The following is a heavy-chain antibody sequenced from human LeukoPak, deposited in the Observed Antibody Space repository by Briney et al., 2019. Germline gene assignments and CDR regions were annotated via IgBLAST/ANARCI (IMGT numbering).Heavy chain of an antibody. CDR2: ISAYNGNT. D-gene: IGHD1-26*01. CDR1: GYTFTSYD. Sequence: GASVKVSCKASGYTFTSYDINWVRQATGQGLEWMGWISAYNGNTNYAQKLQGRVTMTTDTSTSTAYMELRSLRSDDTAVYYCASMGIVGATKDYFDYWGQGTLVTVSS. J-gene: IGHJ4*02. CDR3: ASMGIVGATKDYFDY. V-gene: IGHV1-18*01.